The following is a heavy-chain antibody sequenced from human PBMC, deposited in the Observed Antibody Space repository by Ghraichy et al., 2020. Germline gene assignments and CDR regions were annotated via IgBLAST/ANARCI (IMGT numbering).Heavy chain of an antibody. D-gene: IGHD5-18*01. J-gene: IGHJ4*02. Sequence: GESLNISCAASGFTVSSNYMSWVRQAPGKGLEWVSVIYSGGSTYYADSVKGRFTISRHNSKNTLYLQMNSLRAEDTAVYYCARSGYHTDTAYDYWGQGTLVTVSS. CDR2: IYSGGST. CDR1: GFTVSSNY. V-gene: IGHV3-53*04. CDR3: ARSGYHTDTAYDY.